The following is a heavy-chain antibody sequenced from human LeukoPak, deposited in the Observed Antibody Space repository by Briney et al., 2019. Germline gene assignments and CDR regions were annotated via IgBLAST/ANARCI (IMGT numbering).Heavy chain of an antibody. V-gene: IGHV1-2*02. CDR2: INPNSGGP. D-gene: IGHD3-22*01. Sequence: ASVKVSCKASGCTFTGYYMHWVRQAPGQGLEWMGWINPNSGGPNYAQKFQGRVTMTSDTSISTAYMELSRLTSDDTAVYYCARGKTDYYDSTAYRFDPWGQGTLVTVSS. J-gene: IGHJ5*02. CDR1: GCTFTGYY. CDR3: ARGKTDYYDSTAYRFDP.